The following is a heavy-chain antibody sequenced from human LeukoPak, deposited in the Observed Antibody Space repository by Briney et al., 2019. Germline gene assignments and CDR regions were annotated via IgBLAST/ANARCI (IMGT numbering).Heavy chain of an antibody. CDR1: GYTFTGYY. D-gene: IGHD3-22*01. V-gene: IGHV1-2*02. Sequence: PTASVKVSCKASGYTFTGYYMHWVRQAPGQGLEWMGWINPNSGGTNYAQKFQGRVTMTRDTSISTAYMELSRLRSDDTAVYYCARGDYYDSSSNWFDPWGQGTLVTVSS. CDR3: ARGDYYDSSSNWFDP. CDR2: INPNSGGT. J-gene: IGHJ5*02.